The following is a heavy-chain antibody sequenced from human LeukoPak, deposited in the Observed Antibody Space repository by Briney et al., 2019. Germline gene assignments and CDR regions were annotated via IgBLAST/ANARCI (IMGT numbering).Heavy chain of an antibody. J-gene: IGHJ4*02. CDR2: IKSKTDGGTT. CDR3: TTDFRDYYDSSGYYYSGFDY. V-gene: IGHV3-15*01. D-gene: IGHD3-22*01. Sequence: GGSLRLSCAASGFTFSNAWMSWVRQAPGKGLEWVGRIKSKTDGGTTDYAAPVKGRFTISRDDSKNTLYLQMNSLKTEDTAVYYCTTDFRDYYDSSGYYYSGFDYWGQGTLVTVSS. CDR1: GFTFSNAW.